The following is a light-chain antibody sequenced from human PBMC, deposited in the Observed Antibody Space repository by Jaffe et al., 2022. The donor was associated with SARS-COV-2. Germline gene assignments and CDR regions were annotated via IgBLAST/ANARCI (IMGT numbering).Light chain of an antibody. CDR2: GAS. Sequence: EVVLTQSPGTLSLSPGKGAALSCRASQSVASDYLAWYQQKPGQAPRLLIYGASSRASGIPDRFSGRGSGTDFTLIISRLEPEDFAVYYCQQYGSSPVTFGGGTKVEI. V-gene: IGKV3-20*01. CDR3: QQYGSSPVT. CDR1: QSVASDY. J-gene: IGKJ4*01.